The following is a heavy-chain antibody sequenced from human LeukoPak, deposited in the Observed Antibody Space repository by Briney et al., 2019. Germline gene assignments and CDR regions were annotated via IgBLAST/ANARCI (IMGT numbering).Heavy chain of an antibody. CDR3: ARTIAQYSNSWLYFYYGLDV. D-gene: IGHD6-13*01. Sequence: GGSLRLSCTASGFTFDSYAMSWVRQAPGKWLESVSSIIVGSEDTYYADSVKGRFTISRDNSKSTLYLQMNSLRAEDTAIYYCARTIAQYSNSWLYFYYGLDVWGQGTTVTVSS. J-gene: IGHJ6*02. CDR1: GFTFDSYA. V-gene: IGHV3-23*01. CDR2: IIVGSEDT.